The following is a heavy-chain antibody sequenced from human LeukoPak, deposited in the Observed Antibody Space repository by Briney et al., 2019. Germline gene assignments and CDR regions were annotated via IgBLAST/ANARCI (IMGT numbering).Heavy chain of an antibody. D-gene: IGHD1-1*01. V-gene: IGHV1-18*01. CDR3: ARDFSNFSYGTWFDP. CDR1: GYTFTRYG. Sequence: ASVKVSCKASGYTFTRYGITWVRQAPGQGLEWMGWISTYNGKTNYAQKAQDRVTMTTDTSTSTVYMELRSLRSDDTALYFCARDFSNFSYGTWFDPWGQGTLVTVPS. J-gene: IGHJ5*02. CDR2: ISTYNGKT.